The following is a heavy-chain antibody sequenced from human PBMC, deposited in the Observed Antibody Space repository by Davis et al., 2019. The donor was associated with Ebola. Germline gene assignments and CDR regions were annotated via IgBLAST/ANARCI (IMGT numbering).Heavy chain of an antibody. V-gene: IGHV3-53*01. CDR3: ARDPYYGGN. CDR2: IYSGGST. J-gene: IGHJ4*02. D-gene: IGHD3-10*01. Sequence: GESLKISCAASGFTVSSNYMSWVRQAPGKGLEWVSVIYSGGSTYYADSVKGRFTISRDNAKNSLYLQMNSLRAEDTAVYYCARDPYYGGNWGQGTLVTVSS. CDR1: GFTVSSNY.